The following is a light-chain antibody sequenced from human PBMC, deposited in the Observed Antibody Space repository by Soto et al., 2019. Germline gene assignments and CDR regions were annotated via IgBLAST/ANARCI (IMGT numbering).Light chain of an antibody. CDR3: SSSTSSNTLV. CDR2: GVS. V-gene: IGLV2-14*01. J-gene: IGLJ3*02. CDR1: KNDIGSSDY. Sequence: QSALTQPASVSASPGQSSTISCTGGKNDIGSSDYVSWYQQHPGKAPKLIIYGVSNRPSGNSDRFSGSKSGNTASLTISGLQADDEADYYCSSSTSSNTLVFGGGTKLTVL.